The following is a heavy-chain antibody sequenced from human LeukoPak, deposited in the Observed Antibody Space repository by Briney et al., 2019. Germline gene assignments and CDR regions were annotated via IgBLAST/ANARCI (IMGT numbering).Heavy chain of an antibody. J-gene: IGHJ4*02. CDR3: AKGFRYFDY. D-gene: IGHD3-10*01. CDR2: ITNTEGAT. Sequence: GGALRLSCAASGFTSSNYIMRWVRQAPWRGLEWVSTITNTEGATYYADSVKGRFTISRDNSKNTLYLQMNSLRAEDTAIYYCAKGFRYFDYWGQGTLVTVSS. V-gene: IGHV3-23*01. CDR1: GFTSSNYI.